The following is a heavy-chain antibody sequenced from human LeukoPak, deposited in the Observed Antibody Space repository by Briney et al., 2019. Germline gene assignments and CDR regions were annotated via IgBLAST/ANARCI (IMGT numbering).Heavy chain of an antibody. D-gene: IGHD3-9*01. V-gene: IGHV4-4*07. CDR1: GGSISSYY. J-gene: IGHJ6*03. CDR3: ASDHYDILSLPGLYYYYYMDV. CDR2: IYTSGST. Sequence: SETLSLTCTVSGGSISSYYWSWIRQPAGKGLEWIGRIYTSGSTNYNPSLKSRVTMSVDTSKNQFSLKLSSVTAADTAVYYCASDHYDILSLPGLYYYYYMDVWGKGTTVTISS.